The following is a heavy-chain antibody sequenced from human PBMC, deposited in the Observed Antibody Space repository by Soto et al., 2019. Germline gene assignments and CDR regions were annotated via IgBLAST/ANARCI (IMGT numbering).Heavy chain of an antibody. J-gene: IGHJ3*01. V-gene: IGHV3-15*01. CDR2: IKSKTDGGTT. D-gene: IGHD3-9*01. CDR1: GFTFSNAW. Sequence: PLWSLRLSCAASGFTFSNAWMSWVRQAPGKGLEWVGRIKSKTDGGTTDYPAPVKGRFTISRDDSENMLYLQMNSLKTEDTAVYYCSTGYYDILTGYFNSPWGQGTMVTVSS. CDR3: STGYYDILTGYFNSP.